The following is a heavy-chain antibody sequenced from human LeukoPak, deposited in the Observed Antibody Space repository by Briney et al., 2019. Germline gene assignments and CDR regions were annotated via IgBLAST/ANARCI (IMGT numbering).Heavy chain of an antibody. Sequence: PGGSLRLSCAASGFTFSSYGMHWVRQAPGKGLEWVAFIRYDGSNKYYADSVKGRFTISRDNSKNTLYLQMNSLRAEDTAVYYCATGDSWDVCSGGSCYLFDYWGQGTLVTVSS. V-gene: IGHV3-30*02. CDR2: IRYDGSNK. J-gene: IGHJ4*02. CDR1: GFTFSSYG. D-gene: IGHD2-15*01. CDR3: ATGDSWDVCSGGSCYLFDY.